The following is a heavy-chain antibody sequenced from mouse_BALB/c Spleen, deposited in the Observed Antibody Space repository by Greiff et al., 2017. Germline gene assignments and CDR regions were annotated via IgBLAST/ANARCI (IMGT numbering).Heavy chain of an antibody. CDR1: GYTFTSYW. V-gene: IGHV1-69*02. CDR3: ARSLDYYGSSYVGFAY. D-gene: IGHD1-1*01. Sequence: VQLQQPGAELVKPGASVKLSCKASGYTFTSYWMHWVKQRPGQGLEWIGEIDPSDSYTNYNQKFKGKATLTVDKSSSTAYMQLSSLTSEDSAVYYCARSLDYYGSSYVGFAYWGQGTLVTVSA. J-gene: IGHJ3*01. CDR2: IDPSDSYT.